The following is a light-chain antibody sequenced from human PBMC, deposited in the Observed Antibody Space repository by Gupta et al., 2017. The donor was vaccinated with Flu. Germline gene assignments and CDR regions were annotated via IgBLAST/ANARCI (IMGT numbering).Light chain of an antibody. CDR2: QSS. Sequence: GDRVTITYRASQSVSTWFAWYQQKPGKAPKILMQQSSNIESGVTSRFSGSGSWTEFTLTISSLQPDDFATYYCQKYGSNPLTFGGGTKVEIK. J-gene: IGKJ4*01. CDR1: QSVSTW. CDR3: QKYGSNPLT. V-gene: IGKV1-5*03.